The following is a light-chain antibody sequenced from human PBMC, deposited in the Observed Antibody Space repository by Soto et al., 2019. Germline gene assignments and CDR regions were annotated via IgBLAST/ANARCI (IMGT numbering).Light chain of an antibody. CDR1: QSISSW. Sequence: DIQMTQSPSTLSSSIGYRVTITCRASQSISSWLAWYQQKPGKAPKLLIYDASSLESGVPSRFSGSGYGTEFTLTISSLQPHDFATYYCQQYNSYWTFGQGTKVDIK. CDR2: DAS. V-gene: IGKV1-5*01. J-gene: IGKJ1*01. CDR3: QQYNSYWT.